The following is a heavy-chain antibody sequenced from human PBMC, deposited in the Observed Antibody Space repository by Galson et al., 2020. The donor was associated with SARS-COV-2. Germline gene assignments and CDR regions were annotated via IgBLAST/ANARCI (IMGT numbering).Heavy chain of an antibody. CDR3: ATLLTTVSPTRGFDP. J-gene: IGHJ5*02. Sequence: SETLSLTCSVSGDSVNSGTFHWSWLRQSPGKGLEWIGYIYYSGSTYYNPSLKSRVTISIDTSKNQFSLNLMSVTAADTAVYYCATLLTTVSPTRGFDPWGQGTLVTVSS. V-gene: IGHV4-30-4*01. CDR2: IYYSGST. D-gene: IGHD4-17*01. CDR1: GDSVNSGTFH.